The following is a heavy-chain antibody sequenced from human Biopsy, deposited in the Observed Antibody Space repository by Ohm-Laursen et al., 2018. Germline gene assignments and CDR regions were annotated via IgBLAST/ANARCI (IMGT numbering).Heavy chain of an antibody. D-gene: IGHD6-13*01. V-gene: IGHV4-59*08. CDR2: ISYSRDT. CDR3: AKHGSSWTGDDAFHI. Sequence: SETLSLTCTVSGGSISGSSWSWIRQAPGKGLEWIGYISYSRDTNYNPSLKSRITISVDTSKNQFSLKLTSVTAADTAVYHCAKHGSSWTGDDAFHIWGQGTMVTVSS. CDR1: GGSISGSS. J-gene: IGHJ3*02.